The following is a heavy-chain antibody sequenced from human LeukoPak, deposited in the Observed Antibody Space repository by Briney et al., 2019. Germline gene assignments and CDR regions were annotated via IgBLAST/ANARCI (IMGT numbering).Heavy chain of an antibody. Sequence: PGGSLRLSCAASGFTFSSYAMHWVRQAPGKGLEWVAVISYDGSNKYYADSVKGRFTISRDNSKNTLYLQMNSLRAEDTAVYYCARSLVGATFFDYWGQGTLVTVSS. J-gene: IGHJ4*02. CDR1: GFTFSSYA. D-gene: IGHD1-26*01. CDR2: ISYDGSNK. CDR3: ARSLVGATFFDY. V-gene: IGHV3-30*04.